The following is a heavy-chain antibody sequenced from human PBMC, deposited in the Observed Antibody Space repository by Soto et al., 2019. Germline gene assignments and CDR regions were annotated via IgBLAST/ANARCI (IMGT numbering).Heavy chain of an antibody. D-gene: IGHD6-13*01. CDR3: AREGNGQQLVSYWFDP. CDR2: ISAYNGNT. CDR1: GYTFTSYG. Sequence: ASVKVSCKASGYTFTSYGISWVRQAPGQGLEWMGWISAYNGNTNYAQKLQGRVTMTADTSTSTAYMELSSLRSEDTAVYYCAREGNGQQLVSYWFDPWGQGTLVTVSS. V-gene: IGHV1-18*01. J-gene: IGHJ5*02.